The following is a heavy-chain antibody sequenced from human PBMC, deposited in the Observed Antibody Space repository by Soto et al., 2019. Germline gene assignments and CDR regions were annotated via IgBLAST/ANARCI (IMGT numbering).Heavy chain of an antibody. J-gene: IGHJ4*02. Sequence: QVQLQQWGAGLLKPSETLSLTCAVYGGSFSGYHWTWIRQPPGRGLEWIGENTHRGSPNYNPSFKNRSTISVDTSNNQFSLDLTSVTAADTAVYYCARIPGSDYSDPHDFWGQGMLVSVSS. CDR1: GGSFSGYH. CDR2: NTHRGSP. V-gene: IGHV4-34*01. D-gene: IGHD4-17*01. CDR3: ARIPGSDYSDPHDF.